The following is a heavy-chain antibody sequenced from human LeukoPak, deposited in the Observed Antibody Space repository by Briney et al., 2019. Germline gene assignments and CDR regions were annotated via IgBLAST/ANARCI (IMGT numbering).Heavy chain of an antibody. D-gene: IGHD6-13*01. CDR3: ARVGIAAAGTGGEIGY. CDR2: IYYSGST. Sequence: SETLSLTCTVSGGSISSYYWSWIRQPPGKGLEWIGYIYYSGSTNYNPSLKSRVTISVDTSKNQFSLKLSSVTAADTAVYYCARVGIAAAGTGGEIGYWGQGTLVTVSS. CDR1: GGSISSYY. J-gene: IGHJ4*02. V-gene: IGHV4-59*01.